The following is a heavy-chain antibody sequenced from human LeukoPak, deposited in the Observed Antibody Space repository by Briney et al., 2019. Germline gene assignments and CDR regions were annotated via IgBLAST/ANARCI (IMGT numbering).Heavy chain of an antibody. V-gene: IGHV3-23*01. CDR3: AQDGGKKGYSYGYLDV. CDR1: GFTFSSYA. Sequence: PGGSLRLSCAASGFTFSSYAMSWVRQAPGKGLEWVSAISGSGGSTYYADSVKGRFTISRDNSKNTLYLQMNSLRAEDTAVYYCAQDGGKKGYSYGYLDVWGQGTTVTVSS. J-gene: IGHJ6*02. CDR2: ISGSGGST. D-gene: IGHD5-18*01.